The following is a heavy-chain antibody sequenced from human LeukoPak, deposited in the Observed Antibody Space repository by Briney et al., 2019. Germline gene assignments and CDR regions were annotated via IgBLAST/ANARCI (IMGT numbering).Heavy chain of an antibody. CDR1: GFSFSSYE. V-gene: IGHV3-48*03. J-gene: IGHJ4*02. CDR2: ISTSGSTI. CDR3: ARGVLTYYYDSSGYHFDY. D-gene: IGHD3-22*01. Sequence: QTGGSLRLSCAASGFSFSSYEMNWVRQAPGKGLEWVSYISTSGSTIYYADSVKGRFTISRDNAKNSLYLQMNSLRAEDTAVYYCARGVLTYYYDSSGYHFDYWGQGTLVTVSS.